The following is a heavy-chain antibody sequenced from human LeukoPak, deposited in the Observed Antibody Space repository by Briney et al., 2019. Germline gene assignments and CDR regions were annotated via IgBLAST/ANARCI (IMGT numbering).Heavy chain of an antibody. J-gene: IGHJ4*02. CDR3: AKHGGSYFRWDY. CDR2: ISGSGGST. D-gene: IGHD1-26*01. V-gene: IGHV3-23*01. Sequence: GGSLTLSCAASTFTFSSHAMSWVRQAPGKGLEWVSAISGSGGSTYYADSVKGRFTISRDNSKNTLFLQMNSLRAEDTAVYYCAKHGGSYFRWDYWGQGTLVTVSS. CDR1: TFTFSSHA.